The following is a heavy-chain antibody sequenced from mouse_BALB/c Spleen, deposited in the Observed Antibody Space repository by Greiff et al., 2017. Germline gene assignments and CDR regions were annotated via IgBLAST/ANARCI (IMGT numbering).Heavy chain of an antibody. CDR1: GYSITSGYY. V-gene: IGHV3-6*02. Sequence: ESGPGLVKPSQSLSLTCSVTGYSITSGYYWNWIRQFPGNKLEWMGYISYDGSNNYNPSLKNRISITRDTSKNQFFLKLNSVTTEDTATYYCARGRDHYYGSDYWGQGTTLTVSS. D-gene: IGHD1-2*01. CDR3: ARGRDHYYGSDY. CDR2: ISYDGSN. J-gene: IGHJ2*01.